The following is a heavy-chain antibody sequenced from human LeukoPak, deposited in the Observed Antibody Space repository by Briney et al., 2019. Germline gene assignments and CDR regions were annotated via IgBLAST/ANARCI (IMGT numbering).Heavy chain of an antibody. V-gene: IGHV4-39*01. D-gene: IGHD3-16*01. Sequence: PSETLSLTCTVSGGSISSSSYYWGWIRQPPGKGLEWIGSIYYSGSTYYNPSLKSRVTISVDTSKIQFSLKLSSVTAADTAVYYCARLPVWGSKGVSGMDVWGQGTTVTVSS. CDR2: IYYSGST. J-gene: IGHJ6*02. CDR1: GGSISSSSYY. CDR3: ARLPVWGSKGVSGMDV.